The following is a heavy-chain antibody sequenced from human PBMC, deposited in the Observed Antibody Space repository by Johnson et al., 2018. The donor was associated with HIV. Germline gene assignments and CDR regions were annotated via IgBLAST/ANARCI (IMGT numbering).Heavy chain of an antibody. J-gene: IGHJ3*02. V-gene: IGHV3-30*02. D-gene: IGHD6-13*01. CDR1: GFIFSSYG. CDR3: AKQETSPSAGTFGAFDI. Sequence: QVQLVESGGGVVQPGGSLRLSCAASGFIFSSYGMQWVRQAPGKGLEWVAFIRYDGSNGYYVDSVEGRFTISRENYNTTLYLQMNSLRAEDTAVYYCAKQETSPSAGTFGAFDIWGQGTMVTVSS. CDR2: IRYDGSNG.